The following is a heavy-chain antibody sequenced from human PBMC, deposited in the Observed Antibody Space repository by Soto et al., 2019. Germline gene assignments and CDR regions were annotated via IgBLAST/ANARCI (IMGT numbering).Heavy chain of an antibody. V-gene: IGHV3-33*01. CDR2: IWYDGSNK. CDR1: GFTFSSYG. J-gene: IGHJ5*02. Sequence: GGSLRLSCAASGFTFSSYGMHWVREAPGKGMERVAVIWYDGSNKYYADSVKGRFTISRDNSKNTLYLQMNSLRDEDTAVYYCARERMVVASTHSWFDPWGQGTLVTVSS. D-gene: IGHD2-15*01. CDR3: ARERMVVASTHSWFDP.